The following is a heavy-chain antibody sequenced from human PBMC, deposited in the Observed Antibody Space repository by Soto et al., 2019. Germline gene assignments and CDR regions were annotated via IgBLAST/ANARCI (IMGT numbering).Heavy chain of an antibody. J-gene: IGHJ3*02. V-gene: IGHV3-23*01. CDR1: GFTFSSYA. Sequence: EVPLLESGGGLVQPGGSLRLSCAASGFTFSSYAMSWVRQTPGKGLEWVSGVLGGGGSTFYADSVKGRFTISRDNSKNMLYVQMNSLRAEDTAIYYCARKGPPRDAFDIWGQGTMVTVSS. CDR2: VLGGGGST. CDR3: ARKGPPRDAFDI.